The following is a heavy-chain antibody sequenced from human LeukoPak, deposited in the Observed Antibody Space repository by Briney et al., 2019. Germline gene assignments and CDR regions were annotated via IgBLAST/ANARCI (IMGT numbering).Heavy chain of an antibody. D-gene: IGHD3-16*01. CDR2: ISGSGGST. V-gene: IGHV3-23*01. Sequence: GGSLRLSCAASGFTFSSYAMSWVRQAPGKGLEWVSAISGSGGSTYYADSVKGRFTISRDNSKNTLSLQMSSLRAEDTAVYYCAKDQGGAPFDCWGQGTLVTVSS. CDR1: GFTFSSYA. CDR3: AKDQGGAPFDC. J-gene: IGHJ4*02.